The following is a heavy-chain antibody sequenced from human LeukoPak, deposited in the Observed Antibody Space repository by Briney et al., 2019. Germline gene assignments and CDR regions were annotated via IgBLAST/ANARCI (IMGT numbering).Heavy chain of an antibody. CDR3: ATHYYDSSGYYSPDS. J-gene: IGHJ4*02. CDR2: MSNDGSIK. D-gene: IGHD3-22*01. Sequence: GGSLRLSCASSGSTFSEYTIHWVRQAPGKGLEWVAVMSNDGSIKKYANSVKGRFTISRDNSKNTLYLQMNSLRAEDTAVYYCATHYYDSSGYYSPDSWGQGTLVTVSS. CDR1: GSTFSEYT. V-gene: IGHV3-30-3*01.